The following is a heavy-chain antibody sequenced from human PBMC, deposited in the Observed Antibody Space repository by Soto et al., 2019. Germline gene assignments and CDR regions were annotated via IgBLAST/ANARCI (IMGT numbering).Heavy chain of an antibody. CDR1: GFTFSSYW. CDR3: ATSAAAPGNY. Sequence: VGSLRLSCAASGFTFSSYWMSWVRQAPGKGLEWVANIKQDGSDKYYVDSVKGRFTISRDNAKNSLCLQMNSLRAEDTAVYYCATSAAAPGNYWGQGTLVTVSS. D-gene: IGHD6-13*01. V-gene: IGHV3-7*01. CDR2: IKQDGSDK. J-gene: IGHJ4*02.